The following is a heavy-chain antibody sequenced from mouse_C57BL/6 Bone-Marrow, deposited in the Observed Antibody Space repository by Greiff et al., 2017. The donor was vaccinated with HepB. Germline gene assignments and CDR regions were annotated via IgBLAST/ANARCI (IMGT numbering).Heavy chain of an antibody. Sequence: QVQLQQPGAELVKPGASVKLSCKASGYTFTRYWMHWVKQRPGQGLEWIGMIHPNSGSTNYNEKFKSKATLTVYKSSSTAYIQLSSLTSEDSAVYYCARSQRRNAMDYWGQGTSVTVSS. CDR1: GYTFTRYW. V-gene: IGHV1-64*01. CDR3: ARSQRRNAMDY. J-gene: IGHJ4*01. CDR2: IHPNSGST.